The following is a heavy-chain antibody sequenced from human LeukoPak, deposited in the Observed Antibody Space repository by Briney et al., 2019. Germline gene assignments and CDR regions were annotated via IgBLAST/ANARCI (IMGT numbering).Heavy chain of an antibody. CDR3: ARFAAGGSYYYYMDV. CDR2: IYSGGST. Sequence: GGSLRLSCAASGFTVSSNYMSWVRQAPGKGLEWVSVIYSGGSTYYADSVKGRFTISRDNSKNTLYLQMNSLRAEDTAVYYCARFAAGGSYYYYMDVWGKGTTVTVSS. CDR1: GFTVSSNY. D-gene: IGHD6-25*01. J-gene: IGHJ6*03. V-gene: IGHV3-53*01.